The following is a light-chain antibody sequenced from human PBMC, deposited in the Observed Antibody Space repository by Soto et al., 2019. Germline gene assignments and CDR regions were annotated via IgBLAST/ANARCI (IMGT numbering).Light chain of an antibody. CDR1: ETVATN. CDR3: QQYFEWPPMT. CDR2: GAS. V-gene: IGKV3-15*01. Sequence: VMTQSPATLSVSPGERATLSCWASETVATNLAWYQQKPGLAPRLLISGASTRAAGISDRSRGSGSGTEFTLSISSVRFEDSAIYYCQQYFEWPPMTFGHGTKVEI. J-gene: IGKJ1*01.